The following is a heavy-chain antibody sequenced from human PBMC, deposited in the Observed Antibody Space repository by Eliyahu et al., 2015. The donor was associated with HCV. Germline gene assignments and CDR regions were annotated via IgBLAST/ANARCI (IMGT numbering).Heavy chain of an antibody. CDR1: XFSFIEAW. CDR3: TREPYPASASIDS. CDR2: IHTTNXHGETT. Sequence: EVQLVESGGGLVKPGGSLXLSCSXSXFSFIEAWMNWVRQAPGKGLEWVGRIHTTNXHGETTIDYGAAVKGRFIISRDDSRSTLFLQXNALRTDDTAVYYCTREPYPASASIDSWGQGTLVTVSS. D-gene: IGHD2-15*01. V-gene: IGHV3-15*07. J-gene: IGHJ4*02.